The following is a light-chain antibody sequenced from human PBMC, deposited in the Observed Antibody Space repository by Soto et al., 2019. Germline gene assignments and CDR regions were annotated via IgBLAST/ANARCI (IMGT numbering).Light chain of an antibody. CDR1: SGHSNYA. J-gene: IGLJ2*01. CDR3: QTWGYGIVV. Sequence: QLVLTQSPSASASLGASVKLTCTLSSGHSNYAIAWHQQQSEKGPRYLMKLNSDGSHSKGDGIPDRFSGPSSGAERYLTISSLQSEDEADYYCQTWGYGIVVFGGGTKLTVL. CDR2: LNSDGSH. V-gene: IGLV4-69*01.